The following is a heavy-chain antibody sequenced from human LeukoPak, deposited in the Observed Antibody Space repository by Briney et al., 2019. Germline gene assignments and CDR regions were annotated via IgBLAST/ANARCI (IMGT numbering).Heavy chain of an antibody. D-gene: IGHD5-24*01. CDR2: IYHSGST. CDR1: GGSISSGGYS. CDR3: ASSLEMATLGWDY. Sequence: PSETLSLTCAVSGGSISSGGYSWSWIRQPPGKGLEWIGEIYHSGSTNYNPSLKSRVTISVDKSKNQFSLKLSSVTAADTAVYYCASSLEMATLGWDYWGQGTLVTVSS. J-gene: IGHJ4*02. V-gene: IGHV4-30-2*01.